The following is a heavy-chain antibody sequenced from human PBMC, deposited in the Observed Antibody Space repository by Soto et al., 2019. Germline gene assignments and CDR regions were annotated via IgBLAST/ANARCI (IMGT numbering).Heavy chain of an antibody. CDR2: INPSGGST. J-gene: IGHJ6*02. V-gene: IGHV1-46*01. CDR3: ARAMTTIHYGMDV. D-gene: IGHD4-4*01. CDR1: GYTFTSYY. Sequence: SVKVSCKASGYTFTSYYMHWVRQAPGQGLEWMGIINPSGGSTSYAQKFQGRVTMTRDTSTSTVYMELSSLRSEDTAVYYCARAMTTIHYGMDVWGQGTTVTVSS.